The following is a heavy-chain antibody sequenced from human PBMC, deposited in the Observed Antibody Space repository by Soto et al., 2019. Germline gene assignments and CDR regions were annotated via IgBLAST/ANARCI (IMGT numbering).Heavy chain of an antibody. J-gene: IGHJ6*02. D-gene: IGHD3-10*01. V-gene: IGHV3-13*01. CDR2: IGTAGDT. Sequence: GGSLRLSCAAPGFTFSSYDMHWVRQATGKGLEWVSAIGTAGDTYYPGSVKGRFTISRENAKNSLYLQMNSLRAGDTAVYYCARALSLRAYYGMDVWGQGTTVTVSS. CDR1: GFTFSSYD. CDR3: ARALSLRAYYGMDV.